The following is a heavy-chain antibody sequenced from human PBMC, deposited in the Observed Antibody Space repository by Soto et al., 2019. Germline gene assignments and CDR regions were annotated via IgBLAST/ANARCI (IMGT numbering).Heavy chain of an antibody. CDR3: AKVARTGRGAARPDYFDY. CDR1: GFTFSSYA. CDR2: ISGSGGST. Sequence: GGSLRLSCAASGFTFSSYAMSWVRQAPGKGLEWVSAISGSGGSTYYADSVKGRFTISRDNSKNTLYLQMNSLRAEDTAVYYCAKVARTGRGAARPDYFDYWGQGTLVTVSS. D-gene: IGHD6-6*01. J-gene: IGHJ4*02. V-gene: IGHV3-23*01.